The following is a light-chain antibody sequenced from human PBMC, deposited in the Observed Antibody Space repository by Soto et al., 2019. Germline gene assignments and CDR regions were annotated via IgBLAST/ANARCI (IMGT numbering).Light chain of an antibody. CDR3: NSYTSSSTYV. V-gene: IGLV2-18*02. CDR2: EVS. Sequence: ALTQPPSVSGSPGQSVAISCTGTSSDVGSYNRVSWYQQPPGAAPKLMIYEVSNRPSGVPDRFSGSKSGNTASLTISGLQAEDEADYYCNSYTSSSTYVFGTGTKVTVL. CDR1: SSDVGSYNR. J-gene: IGLJ1*01.